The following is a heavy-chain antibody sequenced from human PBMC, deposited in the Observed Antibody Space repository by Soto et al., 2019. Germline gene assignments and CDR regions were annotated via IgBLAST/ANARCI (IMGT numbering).Heavy chain of an antibody. J-gene: IGHJ4*02. D-gene: IGHD4-17*01. V-gene: IGHV1-46*01. CDR1: GYTFTNYY. CDR2: INPSGGST. Sequence: QVQLVQSGAEVKKPGASVKVSCKASGYTFTNYYMHWVRQAPGQGLEWMGIINPSGGSTSYAQKFQDRVTMTRDTSTSTVYMELSSLRLEDTAVYYCAREWPVTSDYWGQGTLVTVSS. CDR3: AREWPVTSDY.